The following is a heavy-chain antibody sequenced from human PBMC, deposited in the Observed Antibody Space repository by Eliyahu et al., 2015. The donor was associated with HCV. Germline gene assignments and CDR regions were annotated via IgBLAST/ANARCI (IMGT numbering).Heavy chain of an antibody. CDR3: ARVEDSGSYYATDYYDMDV. J-gene: IGHJ6*02. CDR1: GYTFINYA. Sequence: QVQLVQSGAEVKKPGASVKVSCKASGYTFINYAMHWVRQAPGQGLEWMGWVNGGHGKTKYSQKFKGRVTITRDTSASTAYMELSSLRSEDTAVYYCARVEDSGSYYATDYYDMDVWGQGTTVTVSS. CDR2: VNGGHGKT. D-gene: IGHD1-26*01. V-gene: IGHV1-3*01.